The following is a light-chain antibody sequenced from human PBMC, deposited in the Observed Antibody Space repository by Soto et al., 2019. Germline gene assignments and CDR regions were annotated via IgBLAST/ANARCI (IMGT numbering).Light chain of an antibody. Sequence: EIVLTQSPATLSLSPGERATLSCSASQSVSSYLAWYQQKPGQAPRLLIYDASNRATGIPARFSGSGSGTDFTLTISSLDPEDFAVYYCQRRSNWRYTFGQGTKLEIK. V-gene: IGKV3-11*01. CDR3: QRRSNWRYT. J-gene: IGKJ2*01. CDR1: QSVSSY. CDR2: DAS.